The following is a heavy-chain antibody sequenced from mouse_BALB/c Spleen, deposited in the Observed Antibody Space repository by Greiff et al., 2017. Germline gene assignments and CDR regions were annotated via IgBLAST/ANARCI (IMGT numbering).Heavy chain of an antibody. D-gene: IGHD1-1*01. CDR3: ARGYYGSSPFAY. CDR2: ISSGGST. J-gene: IGHJ3*01. Sequence: EVMLVESGGGLVKPGGSLKLSCAASGFTFSSYAMSWVRQTPEKRLEWVASISSGGSTYYPDSVKGRFTISRDNARNILYLQMSSLRSEDTAMYYCARGYYGSSPFAYWGQGTLVTVSA. V-gene: IGHV5-6-5*01. CDR1: GFTFSSYA.